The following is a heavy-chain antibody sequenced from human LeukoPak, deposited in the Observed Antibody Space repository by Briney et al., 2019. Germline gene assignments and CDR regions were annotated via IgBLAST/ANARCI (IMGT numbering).Heavy chain of an antibody. CDR3: ARGGVRSLLYPAGYYMDV. J-gene: IGHJ6*03. CDR1: GYTFTSYY. CDR2: INPSGGST. D-gene: IGHD2-2*02. V-gene: IGHV1-46*01. Sequence: ASVKVSCKASGYTFTSYYMHWVRQAPGQGLEWMGIINPSGGSTSYAQKFQGRVTMARDTSTSTVYMELSSLRSEDTAVYYCARGGVRSLLYPAGYYMDVWGKGTTVTVSS.